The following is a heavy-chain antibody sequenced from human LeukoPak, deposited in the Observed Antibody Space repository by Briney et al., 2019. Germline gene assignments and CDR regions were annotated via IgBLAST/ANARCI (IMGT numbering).Heavy chain of an antibody. CDR1: GYSISSGYY. V-gene: IGHV4-38-2*02. CDR2: IYHSGST. D-gene: IGHD6-19*01. J-gene: IGHJ6*03. Sequence: PSETLSLTCTVSGYSISSGYYWGWIRQPPGKGLEWIGSIYHSGSTYYNPSLKSRVTISVDTSKNQFSLKLSSVTPEDTAVYYCARDLVIAVAGTRPYYYYYMDVWGKGTTVTVSS. CDR3: ARDLVIAVAGTRPYYYYYMDV.